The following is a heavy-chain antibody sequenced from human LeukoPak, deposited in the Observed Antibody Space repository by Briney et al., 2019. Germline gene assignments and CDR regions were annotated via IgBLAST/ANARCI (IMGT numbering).Heavy chain of an antibody. CDR3: AGTRNFPDAFDI. D-gene: IGHD2/OR15-2a*01. CDR1: SGSINNYY. CDR2: LYTSGST. V-gene: IGHV4-4*07. J-gene: IGHJ3*02. Sequence: SETLSLTCTVSSGSINNYYWSWVRQPAGKGLQWIGRLYTSGSTDYNPSLKSRVTMSVDTSKNQFSLRLSSVTAADTAVYYCAGTRNFPDAFDIWGRGTMVTVSS.